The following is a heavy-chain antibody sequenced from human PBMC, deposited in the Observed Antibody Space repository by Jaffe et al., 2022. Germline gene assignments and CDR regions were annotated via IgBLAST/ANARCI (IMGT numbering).Heavy chain of an antibody. V-gene: IGHV3-49*03. J-gene: IGHJ6*03. D-gene: IGHD2-15*01. CDR2: IRSKAYGGTT. CDR3: TRSRVVVVAATRPTGYYYYMDV. CDR1: GFTFGDYA. Sequence: EVQLVESGGGLVQPGRSLRLSCTASGFTFGDYAMSWFRQAPGKGLEWVGFIRSKAYGGTTEYAASVKGRFTISRDDSKSIAYLQMNSLKTEDTAVYYCTRSRVVVVAATRPTGYYYYMDVWGKGTTVTVSS.